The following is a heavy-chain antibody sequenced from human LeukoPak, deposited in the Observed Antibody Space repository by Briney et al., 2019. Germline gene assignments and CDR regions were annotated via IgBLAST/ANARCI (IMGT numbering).Heavy chain of an antibody. J-gene: IGHJ4*02. CDR1: GYTFTGYY. Sequence: GASVKVSCKASGYTFTGYYMHWVRQAPGQGLEWMGWINPNSGGTNYAQKFQGRVTMTRDTSISTAYMELSRMRSDDTAVYYCARDRTWIQLWEAYYFDCWGQGTLVTVSS. V-gene: IGHV1-2*02. CDR2: INPNSGGT. D-gene: IGHD5-18*01. CDR3: ARDRTWIQLWEAYYFDC.